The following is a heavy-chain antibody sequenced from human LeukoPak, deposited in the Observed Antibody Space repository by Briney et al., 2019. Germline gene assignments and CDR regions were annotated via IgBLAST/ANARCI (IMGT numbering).Heavy chain of an antibody. V-gene: IGHV3-23*01. J-gene: IGHJ4*02. Sequence: PGGSLRLSCAASGFTFSSYAMSWVRQAPGKGLEWVSAISGSGGSTYYADSVKVLFTISRDNSKNTLYLQMNSLRAEDTAVYYCAKDPALRVAVVVVAAKREGYWGQGTLVTVSS. CDR3: AKDPALRVAVVVVAAKREGY. CDR1: GFTFSSYA. CDR2: ISGSGGST. D-gene: IGHD2-15*01.